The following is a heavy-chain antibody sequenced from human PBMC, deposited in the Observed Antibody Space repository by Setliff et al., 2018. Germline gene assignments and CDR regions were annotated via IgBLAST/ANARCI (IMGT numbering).Heavy chain of an antibody. CDR1: GFTFSNFW. CDR3: ARVGRVGYYESFQY. D-gene: IGHD3-22*01. J-gene: IGHJ1*01. CDR2: IKQDGSEN. Sequence: HPGGSLRLSCEASGFTFSNFWMSWVRQTAGKGLEWVAYIKQDGSENYYVDSVKGRFTSSRDNAQNSLYLQMNSLRAEDTAVYYCARVGRVGYYESFQYWGQGTLVTVSS. V-gene: IGHV3-7*01.